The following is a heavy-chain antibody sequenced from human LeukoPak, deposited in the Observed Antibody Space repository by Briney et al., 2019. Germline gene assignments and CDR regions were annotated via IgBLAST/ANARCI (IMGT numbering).Heavy chain of an antibody. D-gene: IGHD6-13*01. CDR1: GFTFSSYW. CDR3: ARGRSFFSYSGSWQFDY. J-gene: IGHJ4*02. CDR2: IKQDGSEK. Sequence: GGSLRLSCAASGFTFSSYWMSWVRQAPGKGREGVANIKQDGSEKYYVDSVKGRFTISRDNAKNSLYLQMNSLRAEDTAMYYCARGRSFFSYSGSWQFDYWGQGTLVTVSS. V-gene: IGHV3-7*03.